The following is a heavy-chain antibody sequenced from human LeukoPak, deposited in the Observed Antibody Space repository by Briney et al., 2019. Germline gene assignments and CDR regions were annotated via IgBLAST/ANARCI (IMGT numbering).Heavy chain of an antibody. CDR1: GFTFSSYG. CDR2: ISYDGSNK. CDR3: VRHFDY. Sequence: PGGSLRLSCAASGFTFSSYGMHWVRQAPGKGLEWVAVISYDGSNKYYADSVKGRFTISRDNSKNTLYLQMNSLRAEDTAVHYAVRHFDYWGQGTLVTVSS. V-gene: IGHV3-30*03. D-gene: IGHD6-6*01. J-gene: IGHJ4*02.